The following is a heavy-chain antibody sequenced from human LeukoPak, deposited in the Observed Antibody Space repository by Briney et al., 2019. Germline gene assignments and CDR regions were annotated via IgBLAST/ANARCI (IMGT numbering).Heavy chain of an antibody. Sequence: SETLSLTCSVSGGSINRSGYYWGWIRQPPGKGLEWIGNIYFSGKTYYNPSPQSRVTTSVDTSKNQFSLKVTSVTAADTAVYYCAREVVTGASGYYYYMDVWGKGTTVTVSS. V-gene: IGHV4-39*02. D-gene: IGHD3-9*01. J-gene: IGHJ6*03. CDR1: GGSINRSGYY. CDR2: IYFSGKT. CDR3: AREVVTGASGYYYYMDV.